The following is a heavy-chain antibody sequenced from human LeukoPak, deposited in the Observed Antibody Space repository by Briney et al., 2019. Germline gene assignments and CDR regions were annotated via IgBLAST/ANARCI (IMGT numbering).Heavy chain of an antibody. D-gene: IGHD1-26*01. CDR3: ARSESGKYIY. J-gene: IGHJ4*02. CDR2: INYSGST. CDR1: GGSISSYY. Sequence: PSETLSLTCTVSGGSISSYYWSWIRQPPGKGLEWIGYINYSGSTNHNPSLKSRVTISVDTSKNQFSLKLGSVTAADTAVYYCARSESGKYIYWGQGTLVTVSS. V-gene: IGHV4-59*08.